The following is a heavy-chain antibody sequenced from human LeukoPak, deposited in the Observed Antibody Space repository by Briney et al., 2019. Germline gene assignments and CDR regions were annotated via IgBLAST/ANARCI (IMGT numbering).Heavy chain of an antibody. CDR2: ILYSGST. J-gene: IGHJ4*02. CDR3: AAAPHLTGYYM. Sequence: SETLSLTCTVSGGSISSYYWSWIRQPPGKGLEWIGYILYSGSTNYNPSLKSRVTISVDTSKNQFSLKLTSVTAADTAVYYCAAAPHLTGYYMWGQGALVTVSS. V-gene: IGHV4-59*01. CDR1: GGSISSYY. D-gene: IGHD3-9*01.